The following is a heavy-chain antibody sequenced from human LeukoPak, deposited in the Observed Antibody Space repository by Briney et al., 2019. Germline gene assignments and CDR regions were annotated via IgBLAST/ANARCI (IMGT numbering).Heavy chain of an antibody. J-gene: IGHJ4*02. Sequence: ASVKVSCKASGGTFSSYAISWVRQAPGQGLEWMGWISAYNGNTNYAQKLQGRVTMTTDTSTSTAYMELRSLRSDDTAVYYCARRNGGLRYFDYWGQGTLVTVSS. CDR2: ISAYNGNT. V-gene: IGHV1-18*01. D-gene: IGHD1-1*01. CDR1: GGTFSSYA. CDR3: ARRNGGLRYFDY.